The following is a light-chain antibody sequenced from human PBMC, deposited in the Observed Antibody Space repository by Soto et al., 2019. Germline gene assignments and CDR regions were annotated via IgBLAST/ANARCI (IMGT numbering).Light chain of an antibody. CDR2: GNN. CDR3: QSYDSSLSGYV. CDR1: SSNIGSDYD. Sequence: QSVLTQPPSVSGAPGQRVTISCTGSSSNIGSDYDVHWYKQLPGTAPKLLIYGNNNRPSGVPDRFSGTKSGASASLAITGLQAEDEADYYCQSYDSSLSGYVFGTGTKLTVL. V-gene: IGLV1-40*01. J-gene: IGLJ1*01.